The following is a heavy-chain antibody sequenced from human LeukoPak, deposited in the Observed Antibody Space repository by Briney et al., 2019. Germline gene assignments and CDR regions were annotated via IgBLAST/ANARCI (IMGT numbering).Heavy chain of an antibody. CDR1: GYTFTSYD. CDR2: MNPNSGNT. CDR3: ARGTRGDILTGYSLGY. J-gene: IGHJ4*02. V-gene: IGHV1-8*01. D-gene: IGHD3-9*01. Sequence: ASVKVSCKASGYTFTSYDINWVRQATGQGLEWMGWMNPNSGNTGYAQKFQGRVTMTRNTSISIAYMEVSSLRSEGTAVYYCARGTRGDILTGYSLGYWGQGTLVTVSS.